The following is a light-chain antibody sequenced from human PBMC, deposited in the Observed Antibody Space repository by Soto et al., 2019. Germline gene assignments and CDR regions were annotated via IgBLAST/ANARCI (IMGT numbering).Light chain of an antibody. Sequence: QSALTQPASVSGSPGQSITISCAGTSSDIGGYNHVSWYQQHPGKAPKVMIYEVSHRPSGVSDRFSGSKSGSTASLTISGLQAEDEADYYCSSFTITSTLYVFGSGTKLTVL. V-gene: IGLV2-14*01. CDR3: SSFTITSTLYV. CDR1: SSDIGGYNH. CDR2: EVS. J-gene: IGLJ1*01.